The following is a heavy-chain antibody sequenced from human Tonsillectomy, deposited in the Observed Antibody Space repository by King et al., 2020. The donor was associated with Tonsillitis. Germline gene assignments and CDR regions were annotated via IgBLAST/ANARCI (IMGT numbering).Heavy chain of an antibody. J-gene: IGHJ3*02. CDR2: ISGSGGST. CDR3: WNPGWDFWSGYYRDYYGSGSYYEDAFDI. CDR1: GFTFSSYA. Sequence: VQLVESGGGLVQPGGSLRLSCAASGFTFSSYAMSWVRQAPGKGLEWVSAISGSGGSTYYADSVKGRFTISRDNSKNTLYLQMNSLRAEDTAVYYCWNPGWDFWSGYYRDYYGSGSYYEDAFDIWGQGTMVTVSS. V-gene: IGHV3-23*04. D-gene: IGHD3-10*01.